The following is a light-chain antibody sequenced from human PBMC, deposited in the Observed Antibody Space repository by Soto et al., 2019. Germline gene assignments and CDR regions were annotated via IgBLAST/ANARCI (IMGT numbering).Light chain of an antibody. CDR1: QGIRND. CDR3: LQKYFYPFP. Sequence: IQLTQTPSSLSASVGDRVTITCRASQGIRNDLDWFQQKPGKAPKLLIYAASNLQSGVPARFSGSGSGTDFTLTISSLQPEDFATYYCLQKYFYPFPFGPGAKVDI. J-gene: IGKJ3*01. CDR2: AAS. V-gene: IGKV1-6*01.